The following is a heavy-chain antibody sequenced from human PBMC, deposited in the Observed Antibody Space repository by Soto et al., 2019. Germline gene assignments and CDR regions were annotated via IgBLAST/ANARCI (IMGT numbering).Heavy chain of an antibody. D-gene: IGHD6-25*01. V-gene: IGHV1-18*01. CDR3: ARVMTLTYQGLGGYQDVKYV. Sequence: ASVKRYCKAAGYSFTTYDINLVRQPPGQGLEWMGWISTYNGNTNYAQKLQGRVTMTTDTSTSTAHMDLRSLRSDDTAGYFCARVMTLTYQGLGGYQDVKYVCGQ. CDR2: ISTYNGNT. CDR1: GYSFTTYD. J-gene: IGHJ6*02.